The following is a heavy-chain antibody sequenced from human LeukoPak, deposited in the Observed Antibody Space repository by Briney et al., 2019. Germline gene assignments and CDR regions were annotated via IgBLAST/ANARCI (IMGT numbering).Heavy chain of an antibody. CDR3: ARHLGVAVAADAFDI. D-gene: IGHD6-19*01. CDR1: GASITSGTYF. CDR2: INYSGTT. V-gene: IGHV4-39*01. Sequence: SETLSLTCSISGASITSGTYFWTWVRQPPGKGLEWIGSINYSGTTYYTASLKSRVTISVDTSKTQYSLSLTLVTAADTAVHFCARHLGVAVAADAFDIWGQGTMVTVSS. J-gene: IGHJ3*02.